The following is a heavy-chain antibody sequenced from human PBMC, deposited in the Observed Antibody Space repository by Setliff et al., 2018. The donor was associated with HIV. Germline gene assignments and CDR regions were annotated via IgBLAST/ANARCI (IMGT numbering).Heavy chain of an antibody. CDR3: ARDYLHVFDI. V-gene: IGHV1-69*04. J-gene: IGHJ3*02. CDR1: RSTFNSHT. CDR2: IIPILGVA. Sequence: ASVKVSCKASRSTFNSHTINWVRQAPGQGLDWMGRIIPILGVANYAQRFQGWVTVTRDTSINTVYMELSSLKSDDTAVYYCARDYLHVFDIWGQGTMVTVSS.